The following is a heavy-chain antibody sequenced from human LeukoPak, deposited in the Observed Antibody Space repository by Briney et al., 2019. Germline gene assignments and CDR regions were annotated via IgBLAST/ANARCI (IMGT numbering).Heavy chain of an antibody. D-gene: IGHD3-10*01. CDR3: ARHERSSIAMIRGVKPKKWFDP. CDR1: GGSISSSSYY. CDR2: FYYSGST. V-gene: IGHV4-39*01. J-gene: IGHJ5*02. Sequence: PSETLSLTCTVSGGSISSSSYYWGWIRQPPGKGLEWIESFYYSGSTYCNPSLKSRITISVDTSKNQFSLRLSSVTAADTAVYYCARHERSSIAMIRGVKPKKWFDPWGQGTLVTVSS.